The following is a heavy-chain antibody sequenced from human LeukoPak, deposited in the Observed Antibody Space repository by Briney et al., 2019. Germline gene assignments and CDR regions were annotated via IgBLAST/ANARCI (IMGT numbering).Heavy chain of an antibody. J-gene: IGHJ4*02. CDR3: ARDLAYALFDY. D-gene: IGHD3-16*01. Sequence: GGSLRLSCAASGFTFSSYSMNWVRQAPGKGLEWVSYISSSSDFIYYADSVKGRFTISRDNAKNSLYLQMNSLRAEDTAVYFCARDLAYALFDYWGQGTLVTVSS. V-gene: IGHV3-48*01. CDR1: GFTFSSYS. CDR2: ISSSSDFI.